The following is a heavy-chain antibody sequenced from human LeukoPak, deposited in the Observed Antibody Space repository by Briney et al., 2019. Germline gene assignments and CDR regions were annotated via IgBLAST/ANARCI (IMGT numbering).Heavy chain of an antibody. Sequence: ASVKVSCKASGYTFTSYGISWVRQAPGQGLEWMGWISAYNGNTNYAQKLQGRVTMTTDTSTSTAYMELRSLRSDDTAVYYCARDRRPYSSSSGGSFDYWGQGTLVTVPS. D-gene: IGHD6-6*01. J-gene: IGHJ4*02. CDR1: GYTFTSYG. CDR3: ARDRRPYSSSSGGSFDY. V-gene: IGHV1-18*01. CDR2: ISAYNGNT.